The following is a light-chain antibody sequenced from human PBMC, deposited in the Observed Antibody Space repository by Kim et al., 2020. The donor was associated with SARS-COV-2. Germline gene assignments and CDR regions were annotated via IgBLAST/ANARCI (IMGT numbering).Light chain of an antibody. Sequence: QSVLTQSPSVSAAPGQRVTISYTRSSSNIGAGYDVHWYQQLPGTDHKLLISGNSTRPSGVPDRFSGSKSGTSASLAITGLQAVDEADYYCQSYDSSLSAGVFGGGTQLTVL. V-gene: IGLV1-40*01. J-gene: IGLJ7*01. CDR2: GNS. CDR1: SSNIGAGYD. CDR3: QSYDSSLSAGV.